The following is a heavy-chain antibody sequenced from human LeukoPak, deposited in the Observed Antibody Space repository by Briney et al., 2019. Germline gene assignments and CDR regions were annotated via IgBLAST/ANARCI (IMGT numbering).Heavy chain of an antibody. CDR2: FDGNAHGT. CDR1: EFDFSSHA. J-gene: IGHJ4*02. CDR3: AKARIIGVGWAQFDS. Sequence: GGSLRLSCAASEFDFSSHAMTWVRQPPGKGLEWVASFDGNAHGTYFADSVKGRCTISSDNSKNTVYLQMNSLRADDTAIYYCAKARIIGVGWAQFDSWGQGSLVTVSS. V-gene: IGHV3-23*01. D-gene: IGHD2-21*01.